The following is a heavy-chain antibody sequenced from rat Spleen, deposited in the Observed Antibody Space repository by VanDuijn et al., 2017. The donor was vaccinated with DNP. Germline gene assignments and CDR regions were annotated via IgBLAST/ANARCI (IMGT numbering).Heavy chain of an antibody. CDR1: GFSLISYG. CDR3: TREHPGMDY. Sequence: QVQMKETGPGLVQTTQTLSVTCTVSGFSLISYGIHWVRQPPGKGLEWIAAISSGGSPYYKSALKSRLSIRRDTSKSKVFLKMNSRQTGDTGTYYCTREHPGMDYWGQGVMVTVSS. J-gene: IGHJ2*01. V-gene: IGHV2-38*01. D-gene: IGHD1-4*01. CDR2: ISSGGSP.